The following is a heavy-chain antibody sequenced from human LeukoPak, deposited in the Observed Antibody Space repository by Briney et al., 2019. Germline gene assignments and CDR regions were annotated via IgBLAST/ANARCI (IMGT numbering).Heavy chain of an antibody. CDR1: GFTFTRSA. CDR2: IQYDGDNK. D-gene: IGHD1-26*01. Sequence: PGGFLRLSCVASGFTFTRSAMHWVRQAPGKGLEWVAFIQYDGDNKYYADSVKGRFTISRDDSQNTLYLQMNSLTVEDTAVYYCAKRWDSTWSYFDLWGQGTLVTVSS. V-gene: IGHV3-30*02. CDR3: AKRWDSTWSYFDL. J-gene: IGHJ4*02.